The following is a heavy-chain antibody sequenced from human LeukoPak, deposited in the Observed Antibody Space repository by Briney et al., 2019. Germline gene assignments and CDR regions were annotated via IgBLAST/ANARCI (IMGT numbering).Heavy chain of an antibody. CDR3: ARIRTSGSYFNA. Sequence: ASVKVSCKASGYTFTGYYMHWVRQAPGQGLEWMGWIIPNSGGTAYAQNFEGRVTMTRDTSISTAYMELSRLRSDDTAMYYCARIRTSGSYFNAWGQGSLVTVSS. D-gene: IGHD3-10*01. J-gene: IGHJ4*02. CDR2: IIPNSGGT. V-gene: IGHV1-2*02. CDR1: GYTFTGYY.